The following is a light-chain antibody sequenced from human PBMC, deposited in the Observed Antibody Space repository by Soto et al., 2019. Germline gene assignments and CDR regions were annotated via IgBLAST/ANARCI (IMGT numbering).Light chain of an antibody. CDR3: CSHVCSSHFYV. CDR1: SSDVVSYNL. CDR2: EVS. Sequence: QSALTQPASVSGSPGQSITISCAGTSSDVVSYNLVSWYQQHPGKAPQLMIYEVSKRPSGVSNRFSGSKSGNTASLTISGLQAEAAADYYCCSHVCSSHFYVFGTGTQLTVL. J-gene: IGLJ1*01. V-gene: IGLV2-23*02.